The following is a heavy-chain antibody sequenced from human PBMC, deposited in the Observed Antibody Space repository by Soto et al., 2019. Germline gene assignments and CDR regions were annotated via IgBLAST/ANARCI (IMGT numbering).Heavy chain of an antibody. Sequence: GESLKISCAASGFTFSSYSMNWVRQAPGKGLEWVSYISSSSSTIYYADSVKGRFTISRDNAKNSLYLQMNSLRDEDTAVYYCARVGNRYYYGMDVWGQGTTVTVSS. CDR3: ARVGNRYYYGMDV. V-gene: IGHV3-48*02. J-gene: IGHJ6*02. CDR1: GFTFSSYS. D-gene: IGHD4-4*01. CDR2: ISSSSSTI.